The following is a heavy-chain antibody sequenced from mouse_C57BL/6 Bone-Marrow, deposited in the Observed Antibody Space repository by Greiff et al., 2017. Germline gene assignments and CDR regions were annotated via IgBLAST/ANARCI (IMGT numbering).Heavy chain of an antibody. D-gene: IGHD1-1*01. Sequence: EVQLVESGAELVKPGASVKLSCTASGFNIKDYYIHWVKQRTEQGLEWIGRIDPEDGETKYAPKFQDKATITADTSSNTAYLQLSSLTSEDTAVYYCTGSHIYYGTNYWGQGTTLTVSA. CDR2: IDPEDGET. CDR3: TGSHIYYGTNY. CDR1: GFNIKDYY. J-gene: IGHJ2*01. V-gene: IGHV14-2*01.